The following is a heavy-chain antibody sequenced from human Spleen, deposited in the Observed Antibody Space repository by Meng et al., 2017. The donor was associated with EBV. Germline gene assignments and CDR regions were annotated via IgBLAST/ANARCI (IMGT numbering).Heavy chain of an antibody. J-gene: IGHJ4*02. CDR1: GGSFSDYY. D-gene: IGHD2-2*01. V-gene: IGHV4-34*01. Sequence: LQQWGAGWLKPSGTLSLTCGVYGGSFSDYYWSWIRQPPGKGLEWIGEINHSGSTNYNPSLKSRVTMSVDTSKNQFSLNLRSVTAADTAVYYCAGSRHQLLPSGWGQGTLVTVSS. CDR2: INHSGST. CDR3: AGSRHQLLPSG.